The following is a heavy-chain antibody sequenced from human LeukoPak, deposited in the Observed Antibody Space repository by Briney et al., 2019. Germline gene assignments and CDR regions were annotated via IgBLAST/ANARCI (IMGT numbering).Heavy chain of an antibody. Sequence: GGSLRLSCAASGFTFSSSSMSWVRQAPGEGLEWVSTMSSSGATTYYADSVKGRFTISRDNSKNTLYLQMNSLRAEDTAVYYCAREYCSSTSCPLDYWGQGTLVTVSS. D-gene: IGHD2-2*01. CDR2: MSSSGATT. V-gene: IGHV3-23*01. CDR3: AREYCSSTSCPLDY. J-gene: IGHJ4*02. CDR1: GFTFSSSS.